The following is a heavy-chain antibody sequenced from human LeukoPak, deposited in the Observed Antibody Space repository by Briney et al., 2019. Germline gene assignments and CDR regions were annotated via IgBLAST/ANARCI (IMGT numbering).Heavy chain of an antibody. CDR2: INHSGST. V-gene: IGHV4-34*01. CDR3: ARVGGSSWYYYYYYMDV. CDR1: GGSFSGYY. Sequence: SETLSLTCAVYGGSFSGYYWSWIRQPPGKGLEWIGEINHSGSTNYSPSLKSRVTISVDTSKNQFSLKLSSVTAADTAVYYCARVGGSSWYYYYYYMDVWGKGTTVTVSS. D-gene: IGHD6-13*01. J-gene: IGHJ6*03.